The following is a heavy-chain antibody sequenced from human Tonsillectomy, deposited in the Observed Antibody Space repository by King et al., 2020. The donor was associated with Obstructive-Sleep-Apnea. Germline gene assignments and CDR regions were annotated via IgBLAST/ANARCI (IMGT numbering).Heavy chain of an antibody. D-gene: IGHD6-19*01. CDR1: GFTFSSYS. CDR3: ASLLGRIAVAGQRFDP. CDR2: ISSSSTYI. Sequence: DVQLVESGGGLVKPGGSLRLSCAASGFTFSSYSMNWVRQAPGKGLEWVSSISSSSTYIYYSDSVKGRFTISRDNAKKSLYLQMNSLRAEDTALYYCASLLGRIAVAGQRFDPWGQGTLVTVSS. V-gene: IGHV3-21*01. J-gene: IGHJ5*02.